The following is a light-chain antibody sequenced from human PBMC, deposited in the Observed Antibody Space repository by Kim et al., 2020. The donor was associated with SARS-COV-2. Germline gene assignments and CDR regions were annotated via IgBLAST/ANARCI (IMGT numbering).Light chain of an antibody. J-gene: IGLJ2*01. CDR2: DNN. CDR3: GTWDSSLSAVL. V-gene: IGLV1-51*01. CDR1: TSNIGDNY. Sequence: QSVLTQPPSVSAAPGQKVTISCTGRTSNIGDNYVSWFQHLPGTAPKLLIYDNNKRPSGIPDRFSGSKSGTSATLDITGLQTGDEADYYCGTWDSSLSAVLFGKGTQLTVL.